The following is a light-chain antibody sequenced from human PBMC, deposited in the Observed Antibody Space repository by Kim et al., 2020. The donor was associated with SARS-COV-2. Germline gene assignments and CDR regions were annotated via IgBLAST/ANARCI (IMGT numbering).Light chain of an antibody. CDR2: SAS. CDR3: QHHNNWPPYT. V-gene: IGKV3-15*01. Sequence: EIEMTQSPATLSVSPGESATLSCRPSQTVGSHLAWYQQKPGQAPRLLIYSASTRATGIPPRFRGSGSGTEFTLTISSLQSEDSAIYYCQHHNNWPPYTFGQGTKLEI. J-gene: IGKJ2*01. CDR1: QTVGSH.